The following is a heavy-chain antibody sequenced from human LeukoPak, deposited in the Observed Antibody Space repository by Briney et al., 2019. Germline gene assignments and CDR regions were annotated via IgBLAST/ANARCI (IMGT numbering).Heavy chain of an antibody. Sequence: SVKVSCXASGGTFSSYTISWVRQAPGQGLEWMARIIPILGIANYAQKFQGRVTITADKSTSTAYMELSSLRSEDTAVYYCARSPSCSSTSCYSYYYYYYYMDVWGKGTTVTVPS. CDR3: ARSPSCSSTSCYSYYYYYYYMDV. CDR2: IIPILGIA. J-gene: IGHJ6*03. CDR1: GGTFSSYT. V-gene: IGHV1-69*02. D-gene: IGHD2-2*01.